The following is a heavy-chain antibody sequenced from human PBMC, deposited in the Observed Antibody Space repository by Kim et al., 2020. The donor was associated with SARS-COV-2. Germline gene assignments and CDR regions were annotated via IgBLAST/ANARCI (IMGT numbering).Heavy chain of an antibody. V-gene: IGHV3-48*01. D-gene: IGHD4-4*01. J-gene: IGHJ4*02. Sequence: GGSLRLSCAASGFTFSTYNMNWVRQAPGKGLEWLSDIGSSGTAIHYADSVKGRFTISRDNVKNALYLQMDSLRAEDTAVYLCARSNKGFDYCGQGTLVTVSS. CDR2: IGSSGTAI. CDR1: GFTFSTYN. CDR3: ARSNKGFDY.